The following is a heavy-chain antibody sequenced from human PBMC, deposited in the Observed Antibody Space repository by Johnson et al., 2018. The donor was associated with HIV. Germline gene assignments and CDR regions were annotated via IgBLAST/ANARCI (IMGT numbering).Heavy chain of an antibody. CDR2: IAASGDST. V-gene: IGHV3-23*04. CDR1: GFTFNTYV. D-gene: IGHD3-16*01. Sequence: VQLVESGGGVVQPGRSLRLSCAASGFTFNTYVMNWVRQAPGKGLEWVSLIAASGDSTYYADSVKGRFTISRDNSKNTLYLQMNSLRAEDTAVFYCARGALGDWVDAFDIWGQGTMVTVSS. J-gene: IGHJ3*02. CDR3: ARGALGDWVDAFDI.